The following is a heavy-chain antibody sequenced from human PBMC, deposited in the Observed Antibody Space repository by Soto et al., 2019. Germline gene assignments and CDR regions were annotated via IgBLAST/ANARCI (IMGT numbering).Heavy chain of an antibody. V-gene: IGHV4-59*01. J-gene: IGHJ4*02. Sequence: QVQLQESGPGLVKPSETLSLTCTISGGSISSYYWSWIRQPPGKGLEWIGYVSYSGTSNYNPSLKSRVTISVDTSKDQFSLNRNSVTAADTAAYYWARGADYIGVLDSWGQGTLVTVSS. CDR1: GGSISSYY. CDR3: ARGADYIGVLDS. D-gene: IGHD2-2*02. CDR2: VSYSGTS.